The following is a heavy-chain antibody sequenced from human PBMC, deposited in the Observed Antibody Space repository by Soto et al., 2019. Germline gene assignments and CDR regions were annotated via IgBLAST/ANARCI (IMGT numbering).Heavy chain of an antibody. Sequence: AALKVSCKASGYTFTSYGISWVRQAPGQGLEWMGWISAYNGNTNYAQKLQGRVTMTTDTSTSTAYMELRSLRSDDTAVYYCARESVLDDFRSSYYSWGYFYYCFDVWGQVTTVTVCS. CDR1: GYTFTSYG. CDR3: ARESVLDDFRSSYYSWGYFYYCFDV. D-gene: IGHD3-3*01. J-gene: IGHJ6*02. CDR2: ISAYNGNT. V-gene: IGHV1-18*04.